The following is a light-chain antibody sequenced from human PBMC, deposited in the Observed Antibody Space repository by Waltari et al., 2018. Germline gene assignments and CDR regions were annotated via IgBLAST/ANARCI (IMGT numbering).Light chain of an antibody. Sequence: DIVMTQSPDSLAVSLGERATINCKSSQSVLYSSNNKNYLAWYQQKPGQPPKLLIYWASTPESLVPDRCSGSGSGTEFTLTISSLQAEDVAVYYCQQYYITPQTFGQGTKLEIK. J-gene: IGKJ2*01. CDR3: QQYYITPQT. CDR1: QSVLYSSNNKNY. CDR2: WAS. V-gene: IGKV4-1*01.